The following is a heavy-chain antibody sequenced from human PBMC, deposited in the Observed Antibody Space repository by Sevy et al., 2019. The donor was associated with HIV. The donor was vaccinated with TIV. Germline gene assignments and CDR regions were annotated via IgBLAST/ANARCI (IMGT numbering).Heavy chain of an antibody. D-gene: IGHD3-22*01. Sequence: ASVKVSCKASGYTFTGYYMHWVRQAPGQGLEWMGWINPNSGGTNYPQKFQGRVTMTRDTSISTAYMELSRLRSDDTAVYYCAREGVAYYDSSGYSYYFDYWGQGTLVTVSS. J-gene: IGHJ4*02. CDR3: AREGVAYYDSSGYSYYFDY. CDR1: GYTFTGYY. V-gene: IGHV1-2*02. CDR2: INPNSGGT.